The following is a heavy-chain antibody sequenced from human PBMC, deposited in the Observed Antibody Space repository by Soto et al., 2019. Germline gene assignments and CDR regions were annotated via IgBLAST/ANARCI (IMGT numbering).Heavy chain of an antibody. V-gene: IGHV4-31*03. CDR3: ARDSMTTGGSSSAYMDV. D-gene: IGHD4-4*01. CDR2: IYDSGST. CDR1: GGSINSGGYY. Sequence: SETLSLTCTISGGSINSGGYYWSWIRQRPGKGLEWIGYIYDSGSTYYSPSLKRRVTMSVDTSKNQFSLNLFSVTSADTAVYYCARDSMTTGGSSSAYMDVWGKGTTVTVSS. J-gene: IGHJ6*03.